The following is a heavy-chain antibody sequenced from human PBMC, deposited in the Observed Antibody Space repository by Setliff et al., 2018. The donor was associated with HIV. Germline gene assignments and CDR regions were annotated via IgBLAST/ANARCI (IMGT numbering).Heavy chain of an antibody. CDR3: ARDRRGSSRFYFDY. D-gene: IGHD6-13*01. Sequence: GGSLRLSCAASGFTFNSYAMGWVRQAPGKGLEWVASITTSSGCFSYSDSVKGRFTISRDNSKSSLYLRMNSLRAEDTAVYYCARDRRGSSRFYFDYWGQGTLVTVSS. V-gene: IGHV3-21*01. CDR1: GFTFNSYA. CDR2: ITTSSGCF. J-gene: IGHJ4*02.